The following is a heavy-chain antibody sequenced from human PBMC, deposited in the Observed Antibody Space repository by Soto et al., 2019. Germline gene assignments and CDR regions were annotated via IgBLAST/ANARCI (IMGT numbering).Heavy chain of an antibody. CDR2: IYYSGST. Sequence: SETLSLTCTVSGGSISSYYWSWIRQPPGKGLEWIGYIYYSGSTNYNPSLKSRVTISVDTSKNQFSLKLSSVTAADTAGYYCARLNKGRRFLEWLYVEGWGQGTLVTVSS. D-gene: IGHD3-3*01. V-gene: IGHV4-59*08. J-gene: IGHJ4*02. CDR1: GGSISSYY. CDR3: ARLNKGRRFLEWLYVEG.